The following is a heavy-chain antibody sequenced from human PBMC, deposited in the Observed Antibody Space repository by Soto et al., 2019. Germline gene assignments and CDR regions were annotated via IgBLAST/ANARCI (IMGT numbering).Heavy chain of an antibody. CDR3: ARIVRAYYYYGMDV. J-gene: IGHJ6*04. CDR1: GYTFTSYY. CDR2: INPSDGST. D-gene: IGHD1-26*01. Sequence: ASVKVSCKASGYTFTSYYMHWVRQAPGQGREWLGIINPSDGSTNYAQKFQGRVTMTRDTSTSTVYMELSSLRSDDTAVYYCARIVRAYYYYGMDVWGGGTRVTSPQ. V-gene: IGHV1-46*01.